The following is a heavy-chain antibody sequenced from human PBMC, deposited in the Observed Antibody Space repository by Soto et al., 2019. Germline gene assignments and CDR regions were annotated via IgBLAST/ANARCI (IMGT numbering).Heavy chain of an antibody. Sequence: ASETLSLTCTFSGSSISSGGYYWSWIRQHPGKGLEWIGYIYYSGSTYYNPSLKSRVTISVDTSKNQFSLKLSSVTAADTAVYYCARELGYCSGGSCLYYDGMDVWGQGTTVT. V-gene: IGHV4-31*03. D-gene: IGHD2-15*01. CDR3: ARELGYCSGGSCLYYDGMDV. J-gene: IGHJ6*02. CDR2: IYYSGST. CDR1: GSSISSGGYY.